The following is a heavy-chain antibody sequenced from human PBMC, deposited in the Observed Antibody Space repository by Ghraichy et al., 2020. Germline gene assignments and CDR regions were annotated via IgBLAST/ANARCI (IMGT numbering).Heavy chain of an antibody. CDR1: GLLFSDAW. J-gene: IGHJ4*02. CDR3: TTLARTVTRGGDY. CDR2: IKTRGSGGTT. V-gene: IGHV3-15*01. Sequence: GGSLRLSCAASGLLFSDAWMRWVRQAPGRGLEWFGRIKTRGSGGTTAYSAPVKGRFTISRDDYEKTLYLQMPGMKTAETGVYYRTTLARTVTRGGDYWGRGTLVTVSS. D-gene: IGHD4-17*01.